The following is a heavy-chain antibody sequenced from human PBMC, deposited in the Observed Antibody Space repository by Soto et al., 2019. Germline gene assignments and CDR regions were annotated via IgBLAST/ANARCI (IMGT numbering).Heavy chain of an antibody. J-gene: IGHJ6*02. D-gene: IGHD2-15*01. CDR3: AREQGGSSSLAIYYYYYYGMDV. V-gene: IGHV1-69*01. Sequence: QVQLVQSGAEVKKPGSSVKVSCKAPGGTFSSYAISWVRQAPGQGLEWMGGIIPIFGTTNYAQKFQGRVTITADESTSTGYMELSSLRSEDTAVYYCAREQGGSSSLAIYYYYYYGMDVWGQGTTVTVSS. CDR1: GGTFSSYA. CDR2: IIPIFGTT.